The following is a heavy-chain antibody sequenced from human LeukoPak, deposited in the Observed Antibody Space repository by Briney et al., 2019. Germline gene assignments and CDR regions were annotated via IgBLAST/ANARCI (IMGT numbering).Heavy chain of an antibody. CDR1: GFTFSSYW. V-gene: IGHV3-7*01. CDR3: ARFVDMITFGGVIVIAGWFDP. CDR2: IKQDGSEK. J-gene: IGHJ5*02. Sequence: PGRSLRLSCAASGFTFSSYWMSWVRQAPGKGLEWVANIKQDGSEKYYVDSVKGRFTISRDNAKNSLYLQMNSLRAEDTAVYYCARFVDMITFGGVIVIAGWFDPWGQGTLVTVSS. D-gene: IGHD3-16*02.